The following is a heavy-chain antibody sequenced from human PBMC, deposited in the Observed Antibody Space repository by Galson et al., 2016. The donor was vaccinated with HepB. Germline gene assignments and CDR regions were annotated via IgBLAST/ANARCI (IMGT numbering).Heavy chain of an antibody. CDR2: TYYRSKWYN. D-gene: IGHD6-13*01. V-gene: IGHV6-1*01. CDR3: ARRGSKEKGYFDL. CDR1: GDSASSNSVT. Sequence: CAISGDSASSNSVTWNWIRQSPSRGLEWLGRTYYRSKWYNDYAVSVKSRMTINPDTSKNQFSLQLNSVTPEDTAVYYCARRGSKEKGYFDLWGRGTLVTVSS. J-gene: IGHJ2*01.